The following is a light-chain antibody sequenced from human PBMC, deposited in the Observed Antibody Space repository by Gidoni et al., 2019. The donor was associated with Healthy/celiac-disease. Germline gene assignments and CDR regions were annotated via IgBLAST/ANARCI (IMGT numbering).Light chain of an antibody. CDR1: QSVSSN. Sequence: EIDMTQSLATLSVSPGERATLSCRASQSVSSNLAWYQQKPGQAPRLLIYGASTRATGIPARFSGSGSGTEFTLTISSLQSEDFAVYYCQQYNNWPPLLTFGGGTKVEIK. CDR3: QQYNNWPPLLT. J-gene: IGKJ4*01. V-gene: IGKV3-15*01. CDR2: GAS.